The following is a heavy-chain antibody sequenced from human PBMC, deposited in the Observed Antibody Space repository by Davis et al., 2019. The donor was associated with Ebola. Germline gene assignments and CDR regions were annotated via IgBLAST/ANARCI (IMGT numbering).Heavy chain of an antibody. Sequence: ASVKVSCKASGYTFTSYAMHWVRQAPGQRLEWMGWINAGNGNTKYSQKFQGRVTITRDTSASTAYMELSSLRSEDTAVYYCARDGGSYYGYYYYYMDVWGKGTTVTVSS. CDR2: INAGNGNT. J-gene: IGHJ6*03. CDR1: GYTFTSYA. D-gene: IGHD1-26*01. CDR3: ARDGGSYYGYYYYYMDV. V-gene: IGHV1-3*01.